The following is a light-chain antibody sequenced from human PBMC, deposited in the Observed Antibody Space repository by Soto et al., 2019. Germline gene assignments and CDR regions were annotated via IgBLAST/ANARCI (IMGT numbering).Light chain of an antibody. CDR2: AAT. CDR3: QQSYSSLYT. V-gene: IGKV1-39*01. Sequence: DIQVTQSPSSLSASVGDRVTVTCRTSQSVNSYLNWYQQKPGKAPKLLIFAATTLQSGVPARFSGSGFGTYFSLTISRLQPEDVATYYCQQSYSSLYTFGQGTKLEIK. J-gene: IGKJ2*01. CDR1: QSVNSY.